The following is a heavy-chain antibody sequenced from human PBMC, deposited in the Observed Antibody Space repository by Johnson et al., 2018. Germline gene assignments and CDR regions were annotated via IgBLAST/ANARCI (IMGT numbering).Heavy chain of an antibody. J-gene: IGHJ1*01. CDR3: VSASGITYPYFQH. Sequence: EVQLLESGGGLVQPGGSLRLSCAASGFTFSDHYMDWVRQAPGKGLEWVGRTRDKSNSYTTAYAASVKGRFTISRDDSKNSLYLQMNSLKPEDTAVYYCVSASGITYPYFQHWGQGTLVTVSS. CDR2: TRDKSNSYTT. CDR1: GFTFSDHY. D-gene: IGHD3-10*01. V-gene: IGHV3-72*01.